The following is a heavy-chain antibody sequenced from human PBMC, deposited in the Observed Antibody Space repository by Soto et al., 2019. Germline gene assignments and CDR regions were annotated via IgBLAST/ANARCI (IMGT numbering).Heavy chain of an antibody. D-gene: IGHD3-22*01. CDR3: ERPTYYYDSSGPPAY. Sequence: PGGSLRLSCAASGFTFSDYYMNWVRQAPGKGLEWVSYISSSSSTIFYTDSVKGRFTVSRDNAKNSLYLQMNSLRAEDTAVYYCERPTYYYDSSGPPAYWGQGTLVTVSS. CDR1: GFTFSDYY. V-gene: IGHV3-48*01. J-gene: IGHJ4*02. CDR2: ISSSSSTI.